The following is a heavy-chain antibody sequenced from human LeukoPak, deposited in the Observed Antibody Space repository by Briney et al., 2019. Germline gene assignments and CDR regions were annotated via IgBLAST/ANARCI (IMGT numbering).Heavy chain of an antibody. CDR2: INPSGGST. J-gene: IGHJ1*01. V-gene: IGHV1-46*01. Sequence: ASVKVSCKASGYTFTSYYMHWVRQAPGQGLEWMGIINPSGGSTSYAQKFQGRVTMTGDTSTSTVYMELSSLRSEDTAVYYCARDAGIAVAVWFFQHWGQGTLVTVSS. D-gene: IGHD6-19*01. CDR1: GYTFTSYY. CDR3: ARDAGIAVAVWFFQH.